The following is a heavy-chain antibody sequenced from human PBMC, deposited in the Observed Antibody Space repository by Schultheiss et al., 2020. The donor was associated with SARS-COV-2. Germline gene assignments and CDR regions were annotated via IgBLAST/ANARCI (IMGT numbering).Heavy chain of an antibody. CDR1: GGTFSSYA. V-gene: IGHV3-23*01. CDR3: TTVRARAFDI. CDR2: ISGSGGST. Sequence: SCKASGGTFSSYAMSWVRQAPGKGLEWVSAISGSGGSTYYADSVKGRFTISRDNSKNTLYLKMNSLKTEDTAVYYCTTVRARAFDIWGQGTMVTVSS. J-gene: IGHJ3*02.